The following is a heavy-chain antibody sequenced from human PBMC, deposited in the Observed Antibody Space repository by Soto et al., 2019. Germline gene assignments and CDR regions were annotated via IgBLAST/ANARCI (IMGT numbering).Heavy chain of an antibody. Sequence: GGSLRLSCAASGFTFSSYAMSWVRQAPGKGLEWVSAISGSGGSTYYADSVKGRFTISRDNSKNTLYLQMNSLRAEDTAVYYCAKQIRWTNYYDSSGYHDYFDYWGQGTLVTVSS. J-gene: IGHJ4*02. CDR3: AKQIRWTNYYDSSGYHDYFDY. CDR1: GFTFSSYA. V-gene: IGHV3-23*01. CDR2: ISGSGGST. D-gene: IGHD3-22*01.